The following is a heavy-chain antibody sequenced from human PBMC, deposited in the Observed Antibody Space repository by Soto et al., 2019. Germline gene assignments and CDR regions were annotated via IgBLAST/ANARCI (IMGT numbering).Heavy chain of an antibody. J-gene: IGHJ4*02. Sequence: QVQLVQSGAEVKKPGSSVKVSCKASGGTFSSYTISWVRQAPGQGLEWMGRIIPILGIANYAQQLQGRVTITADKSTSTAYMELSSLRSEDTAVYYCARGYGYDLAVLDYWGQGTLVTVSS. CDR2: IIPILGIA. D-gene: IGHD5-12*01. CDR3: ARGYGYDLAVLDY. V-gene: IGHV1-69*02. CDR1: GGTFSSYT.